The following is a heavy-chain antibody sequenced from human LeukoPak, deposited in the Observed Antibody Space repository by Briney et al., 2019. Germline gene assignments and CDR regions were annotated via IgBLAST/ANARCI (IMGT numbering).Heavy chain of an antibody. J-gene: IGHJ6*03. CDR3: ARVRVYYYMDV. CDR1: GFTFSSYG. CDR2: IKQDGSEK. Sequence: GGSLRLSCAASGFTFSSYGMHWVRQAPGKGLEWVANIKQDGSEKYYVDSVKGRFTISRDNAKNSLYLQMNSLRAEDTAVYYCARVRVYYYMDVWGKGTTVTVSS. V-gene: IGHV3-7*01. D-gene: IGHD3-10*01.